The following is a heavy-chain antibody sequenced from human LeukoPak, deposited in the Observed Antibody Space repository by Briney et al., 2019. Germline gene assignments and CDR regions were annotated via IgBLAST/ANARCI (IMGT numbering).Heavy chain of an antibody. D-gene: IGHD1-14*01. Sequence: ASVKVSCKASGYTSTSYDINWVRQATGQGLEWMGWMNPNSGNTGYAQKLQGRVTMTRDTSISTAYMELSSLACEDTAVYYCARVPSYNGAEGFYFYGLDVWGHGTTVTVSS. CDR2: MNPNSGNT. CDR3: ARVPSYNGAEGFYFYGLDV. CDR1: GYTSTSYD. J-gene: IGHJ6*02. V-gene: IGHV1-8*01.